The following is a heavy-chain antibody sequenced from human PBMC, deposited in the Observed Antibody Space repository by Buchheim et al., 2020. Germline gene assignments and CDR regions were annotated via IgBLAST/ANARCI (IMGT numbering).Heavy chain of an antibody. CDR3: AREQTPYYDSSGYDY. CDR1: GFTFSSYA. V-gene: IGHV3-30-3*01. CDR2: ISYDGSNK. J-gene: IGHJ4*02. Sequence: QVQLVESGGGVVQPGRSLRLSCAASGFTFSSYAMHWVRQAPGKGLEWVAVISYDGSNKYYADSVKGRFTISRDNYKNTLYLQMNSLRAEDTAVYYCAREQTPYYDSSGYDYWGQGTL. D-gene: IGHD3-22*01.